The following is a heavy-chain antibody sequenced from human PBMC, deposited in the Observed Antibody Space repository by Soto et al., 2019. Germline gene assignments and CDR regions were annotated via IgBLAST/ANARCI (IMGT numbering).Heavy chain of an antibody. V-gene: IGHV3-72*01. J-gene: IGHJ4*02. CDR1: GFIFSDHY. Sequence: GGSLRLSCAASGFIFSDHYMEWVRQAPGKGLEWLGRTRNKANSYTTQYAASVKGRFTISRDDSKNSLYLQMNSLKTEDTAVYYCARGSHWGLAYYFDYWGQGTLVTVSS. CDR2: TRNKANSYTT. D-gene: IGHD7-27*01. CDR3: ARGSHWGLAYYFDY.